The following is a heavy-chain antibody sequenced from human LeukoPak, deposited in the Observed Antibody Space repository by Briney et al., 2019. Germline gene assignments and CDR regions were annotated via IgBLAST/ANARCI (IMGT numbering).Heavy chain of an antibody. J-gene: IGHJ5*02. CDR3: ARLLRYFDWLFVNWFDP. Sequence: SETLSLTCAVYGGSCSGYYWSWIRQPPGKGLEWIGEINHSGSTNYNPSLKSRVTISVDTSKNQFSLKLSSVTAADTAVYYCARLLRYFDWLFVNWFDPWGQGTLVTVSS. V-gene: IGHV4-34*01. CDR2: INHSGST. CDR1: GGSCSGYY. D-gene: IGHD3-9*01.